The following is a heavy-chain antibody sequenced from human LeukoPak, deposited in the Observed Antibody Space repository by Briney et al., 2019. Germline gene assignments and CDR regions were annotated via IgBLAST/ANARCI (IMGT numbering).Heavy chain of an antibody. CDR3: ARAGNNWSFDY. D-gene: IGHD1-1*01. CDR2: IYYRGNT. J-gene: IGHJ4*02. CDR1: GDSVSIYY. V-gene: IGHV4-59*02. Sequence: SETLSLTCTVSGDSVSIYYWSWIRQPPGKGLEWIGYIYYRGNTNYNPSLKSRVTMAVDTSKSQFSLKVSSVTAADTAVYYCARAGNNWSFDYWGQGTLVTVSS.